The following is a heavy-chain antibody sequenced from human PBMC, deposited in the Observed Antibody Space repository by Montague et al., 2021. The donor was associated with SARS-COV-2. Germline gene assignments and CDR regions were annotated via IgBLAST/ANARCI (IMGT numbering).Heavy chain of an antibody. CDR1: GDSVSSNSAA. J-gene: IGHJ4*02. CDR3: ARELRGIIMIVDIRGFDY. D-gene: IGHD3-22*01. CDR2: TYYRSKWYN. Sequence: CAISGDSVSSNSAAWNWIRQSPSRGLEWLGRTYYRSKWYNDYAVSVKSRITINPDTSKNQFSLQLNSVTAEDTAVYYCARELRGIIMIVDIRGFDYWGQGTLVTVSS. V-gene: IGHV6-1*01.